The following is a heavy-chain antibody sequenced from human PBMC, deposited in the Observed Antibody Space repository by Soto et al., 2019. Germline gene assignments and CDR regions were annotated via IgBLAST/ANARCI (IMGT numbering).Heavy chain of an antibody. V-gene: IGHV3-23*01. CDR3: AKGGLRRRLDP. J-gene: IGHJ5*02. Sequence: GGSLRLSCAGSGFTVNNSIMTWVRQAPGKGLERVSGINDNGEVIYYADSVKGRFTLSRDSAKNTMYLQMNSLTVDDTAAYYCAKGGLRRRLDPWGRGIQVTVSS. CDR1: GFTVNNSI. CDR2: INDNGEVI.